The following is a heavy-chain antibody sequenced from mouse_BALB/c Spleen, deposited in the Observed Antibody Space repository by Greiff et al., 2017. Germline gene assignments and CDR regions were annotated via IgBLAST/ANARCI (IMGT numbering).Heavy chain of an antibody. V-gene: IGHV1-87*01. CDR1: GYTFTSYW. CDR3: ARIGLPGY. D-gene: IGHD2-14*01. J-gene: IGHJ4*01. Sequence: VQLQQSGAELARPGASVKLSCKASGYTFTSYWMQWVKQRPGQGLEWIGAIYPGDGDTRYTQKFKGKATLTADKSSSTAYMQLSSLASEDSAVYYCARIGLPGYWGQGTSVTVSS. CDR2: IYPGDGDT.